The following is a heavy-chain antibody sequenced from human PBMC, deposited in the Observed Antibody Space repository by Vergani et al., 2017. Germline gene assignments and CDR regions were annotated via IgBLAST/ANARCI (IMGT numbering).Heavy chain of an antibody. Sequence: VQLVESGGGVVQPGRSLRLSCKGSGYSFTSYWIGWVRQMPGKGLEWMGIIYPGDSDTRYSPSFQGQVTISADKSISTAYLQWSSLKASDTAMYYCASLPPYGSGSYFDYWGQGTLVTVSS. CDR2: IYPGDSDT. CDR3: ASLPPYGSGSYFDY. D-gene: IGHD3-10*01. V-gene: IGHV5-51*01. J-gene: IGHJ4*02. CDR1: GYSFTSYW.